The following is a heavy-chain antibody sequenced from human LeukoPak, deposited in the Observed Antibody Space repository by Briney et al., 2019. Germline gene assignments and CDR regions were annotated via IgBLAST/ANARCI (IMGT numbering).Heavy chain of an antibody. V-gene: IGHV3-23*01. CDR3: AKSRSGSANWALRIFDN. D-gene: IGHD3-10*01. CDR1: GFTFSSYA. J-gene: IGHJ4*02. CDR2: ISPGGGTT. Sequence: GGSLRLSCAASGFTFSSYAMSWVRQSPGRGLEWVSSISPGGGTTYYADSVKGRFTISRDNSKNTLYVQINSLRAEDTAIYYCAKSRSGSANWALRIFDNWGQGTLVTVSS.